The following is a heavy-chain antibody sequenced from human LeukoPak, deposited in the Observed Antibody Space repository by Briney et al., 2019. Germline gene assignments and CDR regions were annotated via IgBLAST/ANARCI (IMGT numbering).Heavy chain of an antibody. CDR1: GFTFSSYS. CDR2: ISSSSSTI. V-gene: IGHV3-48*02. CDR3: AGLHRYGFDY. Sequence: GGSLRLSCAASGFTFSSYSMNWVRQAPGKGVEWVSYISSSSSTIYYADSVKGRFTISRDNAKNSLYLQMNSLRDEDTAVYYCAGLHRYGFDYWGQGTLVTVYS. D-gene: IGHD5-18*01. J-gene: IGHJ4*02.